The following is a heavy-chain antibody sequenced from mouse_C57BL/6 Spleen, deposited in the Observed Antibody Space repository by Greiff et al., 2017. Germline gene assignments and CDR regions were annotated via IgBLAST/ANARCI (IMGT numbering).Heavy chain of an antibody. CDR1: GYTFTDYY. CDR3: ASQKDGYYFAY. CDR2: INPNNGGT. D-gene: IGHD2-3*01. V-gene: IGHV1-26*01. Sequence: LVEPGASVKISCKASGYTFTDYYMNWVKQSHGKSLEWIGDINPNNGGTSYNQKFKGKATLTVDKSSSTAYMELRSLTSEDSAVYYCASQKDGYYFAYWGQGTLVTVSA. J-gene: IGHJ3*01.